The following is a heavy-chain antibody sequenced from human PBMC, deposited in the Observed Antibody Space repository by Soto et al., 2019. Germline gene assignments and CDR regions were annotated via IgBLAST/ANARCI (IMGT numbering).Heavy chain of an antibody. CDR3: VKGPHYYDSSGYYFGY. V-gene: IGHV3-23*01. J-gene: IGHJ4*02. CDR2: ISGSGGST. CDR1: GFTFSSYA. Sequence: EVQLLESGGGLVQPGGSLRLSCAASGFTFSSYAMSWVRQAPGKGLEWVSAISGSGGSTYYADSVKGRFTISRDNSKNTLYLQMNSLRAEDTAVYYCVKGPHYYDSSGYYFGYWGQGTLVTVSS. D-gene: IGHD3-22*01.